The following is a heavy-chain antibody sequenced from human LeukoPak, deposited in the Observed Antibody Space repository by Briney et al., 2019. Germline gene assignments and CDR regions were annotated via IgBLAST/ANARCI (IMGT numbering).Heavy chain of an antibody. CDR3: AREVEADIVATYNFDY. D-gene: IGHD5-12*01. CDR1: GGTFSSYA. J-gene: IGHJ4*02. Sequence: GASVKVSCKASGGTFSSYAISWVRQAPGQGLEWMGRIIPILGIANYAQKFQGRVTITADKSTSTAYMELSSLRSEDTAVYYCAREVEADIVATYNFDYWGQGTLVTVSS. CDR2: IIPILGIA. V-gene: IGHV1-69*04.